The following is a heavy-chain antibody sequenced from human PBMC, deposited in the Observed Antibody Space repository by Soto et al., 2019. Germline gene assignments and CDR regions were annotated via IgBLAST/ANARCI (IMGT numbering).Heavy chain of an antibody. CDR1: GFTFSSYG. Sequence: GGSLRLSCAASGFTFSSYGMHWVRQAPGKGLEWVAVISYDGSNKYYADSVKGRFTISRDNSKNTLYLQMNSLRAEDTAVYYCAKDQKWLRSGLFDYWGQGTLVTVSS. D-gene: IGHD5-12*01. J-gene: IGHJ4*02. V-gene: IGHV3-30*18. CDR3: AKDQKWLRSGLFDY. CDR2: ISYDGSNK.